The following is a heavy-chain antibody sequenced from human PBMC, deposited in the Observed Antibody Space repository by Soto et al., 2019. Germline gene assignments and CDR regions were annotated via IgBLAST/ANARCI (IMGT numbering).Heavy chain of an antibody. CDR1: GGSISSGDHY. CDR3: ARDQVPAALLGWIDP. D-gene: IGHD2-2*01. CDR2: IYYSGST. J-gene: IGHJ5*02. V-gene: IGHV4-61*08. Sequence: PSETLSLTCTVSGGSISSGDHYWSWIRQPPGKGLEWIGYIYYSGSTNYNPSLKSRVTISVDTSKNQFSLKLSSVTAADTAVYYCARDQVPAALLGWIDPSGQGTLVTVSS.